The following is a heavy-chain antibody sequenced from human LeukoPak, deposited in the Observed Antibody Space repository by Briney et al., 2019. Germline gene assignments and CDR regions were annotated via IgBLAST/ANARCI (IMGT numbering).Heavy chain of an antibody. CDR2: IKSKTDGGTT. Sequence: GGSLRLSCAASGLTFSNAWMSWVRQAPGKGLEWVGGIKSKTDGGTTDYAAPGKGRFTSSRDNSKNILYLQMTSLKTEDTAVYYCTTDLRSSSWSRRLLQRFDPWGQGTLVTVSS. J-gene: IGHJ5*02. V-gene: IGHV3-15*01. CDR3: TTDLRSSSWSRRLLQRFDP. D-gene: IGHD6-13*01. CDR1: GLTFSNAW.